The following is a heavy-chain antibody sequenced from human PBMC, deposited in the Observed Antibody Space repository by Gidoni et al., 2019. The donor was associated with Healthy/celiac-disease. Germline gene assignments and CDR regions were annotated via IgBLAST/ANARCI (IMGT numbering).Heavy chain of an antibody. J-gene: IGHJ6*02. Sequence: EVQLVESGGGLFQPGGSLGLSCAAPGFTVSCHYMTWVRQAPGKGLEWVSVIYSGGSTYYADSVKGRFTISRDNSKNTLYLQMNSLRAEDTAVYYCARDSPVLSGPIAPLGSWYGMDVWGQGTTVTVSS. CDR3: ARDSPVLSGPIAPLGSWYGMDV. CDR1: GFTVSCHY. CDR2: IYSGGST. V-gene: IGHV3-66*02. D-gene: IGHD2-15*01.